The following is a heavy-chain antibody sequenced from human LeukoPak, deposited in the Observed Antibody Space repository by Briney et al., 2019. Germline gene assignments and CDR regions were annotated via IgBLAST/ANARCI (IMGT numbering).Heavy chain of an antibody. CDR2: ISAYNGNT. CDR3: ARHLGYCSRTSCYRNWFDP. J-gene: IGHJ5*02. Sequence: GASVKVSCKASGYTFSSYGISWVRQAPGQGLEWKGWISAYNGNTNYAQKLQDRVTMTTDTSTSTAYMELRSLRSDDTAVYYCARHLGYCSRTSCYRNWFDPWGQGTLVTVSS. D-gene: IGHD2-2*01. CDR1: GYTFSSYG. V-gene: IGHV1-18*01.